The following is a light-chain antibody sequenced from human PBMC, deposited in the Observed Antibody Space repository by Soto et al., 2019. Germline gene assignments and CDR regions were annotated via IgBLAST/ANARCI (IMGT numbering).Light chain of an antibody. V-gene: IGLV1-40*01. Sequence: QSVLTQPPSVWEAPEQRGTISCSGSSSKIGAGYDVHWYQQLPGTAPNLLIYGNSNRPSGVPDRFSGSKSGTSASLAITGLQAEDEADYYCQSYDSSLSGYVVFGGGTKLTVL. CDR1: SSKIGAGYD. CDR3: QSYDSSLSGYVV. CDR2: GNS. J-gene: IGLJ2*01.